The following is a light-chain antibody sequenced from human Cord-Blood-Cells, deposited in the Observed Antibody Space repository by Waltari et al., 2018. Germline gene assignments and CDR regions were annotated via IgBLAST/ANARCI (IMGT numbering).Light chain of an antibody. V-gene: IGLV2-14*01. J-gene: IGLJ2*01. CDR1: RRDRVGYNY. CDR3: SSYTSSSTVV. Sequence: QSGLTQPDSVSGSPEQSITNSCTAPRRDRVGYNYFTWYPQHPGKAPKLRIYDVSNRPSGVSNRFSGSKSGNTASLTISGLQAEDEADYYCSSYTSSSTVVFGGGTKLTVL. CDR2: DVS.